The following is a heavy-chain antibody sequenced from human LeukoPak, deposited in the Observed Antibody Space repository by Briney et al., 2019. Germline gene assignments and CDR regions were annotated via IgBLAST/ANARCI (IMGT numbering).Heavy chain of an antibody. CDR3: ARDRQDYDLLTGYDF. J-gene: IGHJ4*02. CDR1: GFTFRMYS. Sequence: GGSLRLSCAASGFTFRMYSLNWVRQAPGKGLEWVAYIRSSSTTIHYADSVKGRFTISRDNAKSSLYLQMNSLKDEDTGVYYCARDRQDYDLLTGYDFWGQGTLVTVSS. V-gene: IGHV3-48*02. D-gene: IGHD3-9*01. CDR2: IRSSSTTI.